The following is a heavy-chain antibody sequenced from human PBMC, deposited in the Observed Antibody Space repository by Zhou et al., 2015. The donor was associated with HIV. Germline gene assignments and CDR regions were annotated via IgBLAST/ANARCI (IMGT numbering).Heavy chain of an antibody. Sequence: QVQLVQSGAEVKKPGASVKVSCKASGYTLNSYGVSWVRLAPGQGLEWMGWISTYNGNTNYAQKLQGRVTMTTDTSTSTAYMELRSLRSDDTAVYYCARDWVLYDSAGAGIDVWGQGTMVTVSS. CDR2: ISTYNGNT. J-gene: IGHJ3*01. CDR3: ARDWVLYDSAGAGIDV. CDR1: GYTLNSYG. D-gene: IGHD3-22*01. V-gene: IGHV1-18*01.